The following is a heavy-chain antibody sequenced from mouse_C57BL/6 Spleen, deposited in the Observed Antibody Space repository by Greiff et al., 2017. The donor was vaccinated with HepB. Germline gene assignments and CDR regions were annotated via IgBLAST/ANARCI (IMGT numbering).Heavy chain of an antibody. J-gene: IGHJ2*01. Sequence: VQLQQSGPGLVKPSQSLSLTCSVSGYSITSGYYWNWIRQFPGNKLEWMGYISYDGSNNYNPSLKNRISITRDTSKNQFFRKLNSVTTEDTATYYCAREGGRGFDYWGQGTTLTVSS. CDR2: ISYDGSN. CDR3: AREGGRGFDY. D-gene: IGHD3-3*01. CDR1: GYSITSGYY. V-gene: IGHV3-6*01.